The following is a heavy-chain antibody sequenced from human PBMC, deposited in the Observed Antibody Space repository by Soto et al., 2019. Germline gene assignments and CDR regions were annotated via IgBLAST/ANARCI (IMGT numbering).Heavy chain of an antibody. CDR1: GYTLTELS. V-gene: IGHV1-24*01. J-gene: IGHJ3*02. Sequence: RASVKVSCKVSGYTLTELSMHWVRQAPGKGLEWMGGFDPEDGETIYAQKFQGRVTMTEDTSTDTAYMELSSLRSEDTAVYYCATCLQDPPTEWLSPPYDAFDIWGQGTMVTVSS. CDR3: ATCLQDPPTEWLSPPYDAFDI. D-gene: IGHD3-3*01. CDR2: FDPEDGET.